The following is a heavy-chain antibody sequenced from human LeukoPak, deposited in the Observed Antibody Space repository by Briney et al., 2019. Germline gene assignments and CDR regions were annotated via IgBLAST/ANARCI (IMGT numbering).Heavy chain of an antibody. CDR1: GXXFSSYA. CDR2: ISGSGGST. V-gene: IGHV3-23*01. CDR3: AKDGTVTTRAFDY. J-gene: IGHJ4*02. Sequence: GGSLRXXCAXSGXXFSSYAMXWVRQAPGKGLEWVSAISGSGGSTYYADSVKGRFTISRDNSKNTLYLQMNSLRAEDTAVYYCAKDGTVTTRAFDYWGQGTLVTVSS. D-gene: IGHD4-17*01.